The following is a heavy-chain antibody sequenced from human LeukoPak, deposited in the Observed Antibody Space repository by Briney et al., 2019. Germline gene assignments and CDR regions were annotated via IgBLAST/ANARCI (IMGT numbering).Heavy chain of an antibody. CDR2: IYYSGST. D-gene: IGHD3-9*01. J-gene: IGHJ4*02. CDR3: ARATGKDILTGRKLDY. CDR1: GGSISSYY. Sequence: PSETLSLTCTVSGGSISSYYWSWIRQPPGKGLEWIGYIYYSGSTNYNPSLKSRVTISVDTSKNQFSLKLSSVTAADTAVYYCARATGKDILTGRKLDYWGQGTLVTVSS. V-gene: IGHV4-59*01.